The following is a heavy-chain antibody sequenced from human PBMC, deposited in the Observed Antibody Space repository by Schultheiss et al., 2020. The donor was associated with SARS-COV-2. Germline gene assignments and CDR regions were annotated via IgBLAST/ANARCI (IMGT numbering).Heavy chain of an antibody. CDR3: AKGNDFWSGYAAFDY. CDR2: ISGSGGST. CDR1: GFTFSSYA. Sequence: GGSLRLSCAASGFTFSSYAMHWVRQAPGKGLEWVSAISGSGGSTYYADSVKGRFTISRDNSKNTLYLQMNSLRAEDTAVYYCAKGNDFWSGYAAFDYWGQGTLVTVSS. D-gene: IGHD3-3*01. V-gene: IGHV3-23*01. J-gene: IGHJ4*02.